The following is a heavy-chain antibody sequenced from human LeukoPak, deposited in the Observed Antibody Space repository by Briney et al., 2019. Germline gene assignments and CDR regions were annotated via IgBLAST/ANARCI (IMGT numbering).Heavy chain of an antibody. J-gene: IGHJ4*02. V-gene: IGHV4-59*12. CDR3: AREEFLHEIDSSGYFVY. CDR1: GGSISSYY. CDR2: IYYSGVG. D-gene: IGHD3-22*01. Sequence: SETLSLTCTVSGGSISSYYWSWIRQPPGRGLEWIGYIYYSGVGNYNPSLTSRVTMSVDTSKNQFSLKLTSLTAADTAVYYCAREEFLHEIDSSGYFVYWGQGTLVTVSS.